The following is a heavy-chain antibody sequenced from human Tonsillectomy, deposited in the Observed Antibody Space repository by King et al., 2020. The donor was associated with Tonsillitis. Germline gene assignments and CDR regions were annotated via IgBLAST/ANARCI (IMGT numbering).Heavy chain of an antibody. CDR2: IKQDGSEK. D-gene: IGHD6-25*01. CDR1: GFTFSSYW. J-gene: IGHJ5*02. V-gene: IGHV3-7*01. CDR3: ARGAEHQRHNNWFDP. Sequence: VQLVESGGGLVQPGGSLRLSCAASGFTFSSYWMNWVRQAPGKGLEWVANIKQDGSEKYYVDSVKGRFTISRDNAKNSMYLQMNSLRAEDTAVYYCARGAEHQRHNNWFDPWGQGTLVTVSS.